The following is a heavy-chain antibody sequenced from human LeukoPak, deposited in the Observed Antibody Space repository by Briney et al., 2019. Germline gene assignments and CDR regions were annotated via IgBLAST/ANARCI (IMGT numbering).Heavy chain of an antibody. D-gene: IGHD3-9*01. CDR1: GFTFSSYS. V-gene: IGHV3-21*01. CDR2: ISSSSSYI. Sequence: PGGSLRLSCAASGFTFSSYSMNWVRQAPGKGLEWVSSISSSSSYIYYADSVKGRFTISRDNARNSLYLQMNSLRAEDTAVYYCARWDILTVSYFDYWGQGTLVTVSS. CDR3: ARWDILTVSYFDY. J-gene: IGHJ4*02.